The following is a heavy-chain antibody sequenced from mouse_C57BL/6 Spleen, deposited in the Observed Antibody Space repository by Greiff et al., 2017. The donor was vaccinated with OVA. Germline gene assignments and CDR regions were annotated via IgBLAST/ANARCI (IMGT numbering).Heavy chain of an antibody. V-gene: IGHV1-26*01. CDR2: INPNNGGT. J-gene: IGHJ4*01. Sequence: EVQLQQSGPELVKPGASVKISCKASGYTFTDYYMNWVKQSHGKSLEWIGDINPNNGGTSYNQKFKGKATLTVDKSSSTAYMELRSLTSEDSAVYYCARTHYGSSDAMDYWGQGTSVTVSS. D-gene: IGHD1-1*01. CDR1: GYTFTDYY. CDR3: ARTHYGSSDAMDY.